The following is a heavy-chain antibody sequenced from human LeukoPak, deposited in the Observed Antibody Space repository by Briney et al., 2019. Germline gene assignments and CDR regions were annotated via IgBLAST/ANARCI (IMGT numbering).Heavy chain of an antibody. D-gene: IGHD6-13*01. J-gene: IGHJ5*02. CDR2: IYYSGST. CDR1: GGSISSYY. V-gene: IGHV4-59*01. CDR3: ARDGSWYEGNWFDP. Sequence: PSETLSLTCTVSGGSISSYYWSWIRQPPGKGLEWIGYIYYSGSTNCNPSLKSRVTISVDTSKNQFSLKLSSVTAADTAVYYCARDGSWYEGNWFDPWGQGTLVTVSS.